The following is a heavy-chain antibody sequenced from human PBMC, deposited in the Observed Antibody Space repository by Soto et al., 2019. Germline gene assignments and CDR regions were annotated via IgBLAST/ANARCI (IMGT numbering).Heavy chain of an antibody. CDR2: ISAQKGDT. Sequence: QVQLVQSGAEVKDPGASVNISCKASGDSFKYSSFTWVRQAPGQGLEWMGWISAQKGDTNYAQAFQDRVTMTTDKPTSTFYMDLRSMRSDDTAVYYCAKVWWVGELMPLESWGQGTLVRVS. CDR3: AKVWWVGELMPLES. D-gene: IGHD3-10*01. J-gene: IGHJ4*02. V-gene: IGHV1-18*04. CDR1: GDSFKYSS.